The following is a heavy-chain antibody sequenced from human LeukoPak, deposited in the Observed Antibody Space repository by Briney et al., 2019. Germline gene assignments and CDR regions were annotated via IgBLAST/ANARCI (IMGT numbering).Heavy chain of an antibody. V-gene: IGHV1-69*08. Sequence: GASVKDSSKAAGDTFSSNTISWVRQAPRQGLEWMVRIIPIFGTANCEQKFHGRVAITADKSASTAYMELSSMRSEDTAVYYCSRFFRDYDVCWGQGTLVTVSS. J-gene: IGHJ4*02. CDR3: SRFFRDYDVC. CDR2: IIPIFGTA. CDR1: GDTFSSNT. D-gene: IGHD4-17*01.